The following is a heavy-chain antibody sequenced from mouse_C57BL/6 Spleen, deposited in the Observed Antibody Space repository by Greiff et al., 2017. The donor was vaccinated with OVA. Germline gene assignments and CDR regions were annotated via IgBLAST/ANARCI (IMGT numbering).Heavy chain of an antibody. V-gene: IGHV14-1*01. CDR1: GFNFNDYY. Sequence: VQLQQSGAELVRPGASVKLSCTASGFNFNDYYMHWVKQRPEQGLEWIGRIDPEDGDTEYAPKFQGKATMTADTSSNTAYLQLSSLTSEDTAVYYCTREGTAQATDYWGQGTTLTVSS. CDR2: IDPEDGDT. CDR3: TREGTAQATDY. J-gene: IGHJ2*01. D-gene: IGHD3-1*01.